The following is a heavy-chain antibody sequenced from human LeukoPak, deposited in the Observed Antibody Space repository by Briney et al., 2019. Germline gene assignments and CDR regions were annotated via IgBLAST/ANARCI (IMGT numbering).Heavy chain of an antibody. CDR3: ARHSSWYFNWYFDL. J-gene: IGHJ2*01. CDR2: IYTRGS. V-gene: IGHV4-4*07. D-gene: IGHD6-13*01. Sequence: SETLSLTCTVSGGSISSYYWSWIRQPAGKGLEWIGRIYTRGSNYNPSLKSRVSMSVDTSKNQFSLKLSSVTAADTAVYYCARHSSWYFNWYFDLWGRGTLVTVSS. CDR1: GGSISSYY.